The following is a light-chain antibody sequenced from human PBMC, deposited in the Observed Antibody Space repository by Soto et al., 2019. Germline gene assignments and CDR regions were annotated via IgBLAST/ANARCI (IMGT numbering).Light chain of an antibody. CDR2: AAS. CDR1: QSIRTY. J-gene: IGKJ2*01. Sequence: DIQMTQSPSSLSASVGDRVTITCRASQSIRTYLNWYHQKPGKAPKLLISAASSLQSGVPPRFSGSGSGTDFTLTISNLQPEDFATYYCQQSYSTPRYTFGQGTKLEIK. V-gene: IGKV1-39*01. CDR3: QQSYSTPRYT.